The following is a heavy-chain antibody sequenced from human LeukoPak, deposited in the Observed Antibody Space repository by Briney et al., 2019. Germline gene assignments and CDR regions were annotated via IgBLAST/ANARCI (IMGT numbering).Heavy chain of an antibody. D-gene: IGHD1-26*01. J-gene: IGHJ4*02. CDR1: GFTFDDYT. V-gene: IGHV3-9*01. CDR2: ISWNSGSI. CDR3: ARDGVVGATDFDY. Sequence: PGGSLRLSCAASGFTFDDYTMHWVRQAPGKGLEWVSGISWNSGSIGYADSVKGRFTISRDNAKNSLFLQMNSLRAEDTAVYYCARDGVVGATDFDYWGQGTLVTVSS.